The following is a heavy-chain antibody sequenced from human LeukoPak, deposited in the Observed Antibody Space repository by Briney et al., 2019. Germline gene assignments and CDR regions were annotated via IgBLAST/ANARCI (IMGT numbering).Heavy chain of an antibody. J-gene: IGHJ4*02. D-gene: IGHD1-14*01. CDR2: IYPYDSDT. CDR1: GYSFTNYW. Sequence: KISCKVSGYSFTNYWIGWVRQMPGKGLEWMGLIYPYDSDTRYSPSFQGQVTISVDKSISTAYLQWTSLKASDTALYFCARGPDGAYYFDSWGQGTLVSVSP. CDR3: ARGPDGAYYFDS. V-gene: IGHV5-51*01.